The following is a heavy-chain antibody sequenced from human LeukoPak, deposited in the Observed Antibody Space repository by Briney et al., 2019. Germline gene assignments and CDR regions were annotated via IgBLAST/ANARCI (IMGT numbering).Heavy chain of an antibody. V-gene: IGHV3-53*01. J-gene: IGHJ6*02. Sequence: GGSLRLSCAASGFTISSNYMSWVRQAPGKGLEWVSVIYSGGSTYYADSVKGRFTISRDNSKNTLYLQMNSLRAEDTAVYYCAKPAYYYYYGMDVWGQGTTVTVSS. CDR2: IYSGGST. CDR1: GFTISSNY. D-gene: IGHD1-14*01. CDR3: AKPAYYYYYGMDV.